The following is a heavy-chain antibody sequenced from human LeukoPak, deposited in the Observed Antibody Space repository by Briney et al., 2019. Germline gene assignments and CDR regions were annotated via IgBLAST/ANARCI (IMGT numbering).Heavy chain of an antibody. V-gene: IGHV3-30*02. D-gene: IGHD1-26*01. CDR1: GFTFSSYG. CDR2: IQYDGSNE. CDR3: AKGDTTWELPHDY. Sequence: GGSLRLSCAASGFTFSSYGMHWVRQAPGKGLEWVAYIQYDGSNEQYAHSVKGRFRISRDSSKNILYLQMNSLRAEDTAVYYCAKGDTTWELPHDYWGQGTLVTVSS. J-gene: IGHJ4*02.